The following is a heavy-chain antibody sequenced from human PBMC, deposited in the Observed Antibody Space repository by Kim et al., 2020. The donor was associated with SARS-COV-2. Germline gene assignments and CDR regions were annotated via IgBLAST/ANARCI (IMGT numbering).Heavy chain of an antibody. CDR2: INPSGGST. V-gene: IGHV1-46*01. CDR1: GYTFTSYY. Sequence: ASVKVSCKASGYTFTSYYMHWVRQAPGQGLEWMGIINPSGGSTSYAQKFQGRVTMTRDTSTSTVYMELSSLRSEDTAVYYCARWSSGYCSSTSCHKKLQGGMDVWGQGTTVTVSS. D-gene: IGHD2-2*01. J-gene: IGHJ6*02. CDR3: ARWSSGYCSSTSCHKKLQGGMDV.